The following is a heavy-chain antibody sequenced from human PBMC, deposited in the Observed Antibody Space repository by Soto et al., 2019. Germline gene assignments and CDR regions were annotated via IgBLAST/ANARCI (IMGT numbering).Heavy chain of an antibody. D-gene: IGHD2-15*01. V-gene: IGHV2-5*02. CDR2: IYWDDAK. Sequence: QITLKESGPALVRPTQTLTLTCTFSGFSFFTHPVGVGWIRQPPGKALEWLAVIYWDDAKYYSPSLKSRLTITKDTSKNPVVLKMTNMAPVDTATYFCAQRQVDYLGSWGQGILVTVSS. CDR1: GFSFFTHPVG. CDR3: AQRQVDYLGS. J-gene: IGHJ4*02.